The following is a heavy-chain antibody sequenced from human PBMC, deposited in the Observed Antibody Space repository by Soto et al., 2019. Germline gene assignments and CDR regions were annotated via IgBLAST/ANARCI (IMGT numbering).Heavy chain of an antibody. CDR3: TTGQVAGTRDY. D-gene: IGHD6-19*01. J-gene: IGHJ4*02. CDR1: GFTFSNAW. V-gene: IGHV3-15*01. Sequence: EVQLVESGGGLAKPGGSLRLSCAASGFTFSNAWMSWVRQPPGKGLEWFGRIKSKTDGGTTDYVAPVKGRFIISRDDSKNMVYLQMNSLKTEDTAMYYCTTGQVAGTRDYWGQGTLVTVSA. CDR2: IKSKTDGGTT.